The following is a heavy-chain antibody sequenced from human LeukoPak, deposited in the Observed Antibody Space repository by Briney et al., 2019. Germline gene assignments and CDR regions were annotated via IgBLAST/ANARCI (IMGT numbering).Heavy chain of an antibody. CDR3: ARVGWAAPRVHFDS. CDR1: GYTFSDYY. V-gene: IGHV1-2*02. J-gene: IGHJ4*02. Sequence: ASVKVSRKASGYTFSDYYIHWVRQAPGQGLEWMGWINPNSGGTHYAQKFQGRVTMTRDTSISTAYVELGRLRSDDTAVYYCARVGWAAPRVHFDSWGQGTLLTVSS. D-gene: IGHD6-25*01. CDR2: INPNSGGT.